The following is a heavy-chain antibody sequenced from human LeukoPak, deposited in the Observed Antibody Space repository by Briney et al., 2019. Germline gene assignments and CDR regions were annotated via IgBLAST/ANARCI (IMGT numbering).Heavy chain of an antibody. J-gene: IGHJ4*02. CDR1: GGSFSGYY. V-gene: IGHV4-34*01. CDR2: INHSGST. Sequence: SETLSLTCAVYGGSFSGYYWSWIRQPPGKGLEWIGEINHSGSTNYNPSLKSRVTISVDTSKNQFSLKLNSVTAADTAVYYCARTLLPYSYYDYVWGSYRYNGGPFDYWGQGTLVTVSS. CDR3: ARTLLPYSYYDYVWGSYRYNGGPFDY. D-gene: IGHD3-16*02.